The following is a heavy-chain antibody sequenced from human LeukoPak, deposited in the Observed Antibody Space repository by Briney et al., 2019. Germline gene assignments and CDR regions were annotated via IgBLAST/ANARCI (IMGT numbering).Heavy chain of an antibody. Sequence: PGGSLRLSCAASGFSFSSYWMHWVRQAPGKGLVWVARIHYDGSTTNYADFVKGRFTISRDNAKKTFYVQMNSLRAEDTAVYYCARALVAGVTLNALDSWGQGTMVTVSS. CDR2: IHYDGSTT. J-gene: IGHJ3*02. D-gene: IGHD2-15*01. V-gene: IGHV3-74*01. CDR1: GFSFSSYW. CDR3: ARALVAGVTLNALDS.